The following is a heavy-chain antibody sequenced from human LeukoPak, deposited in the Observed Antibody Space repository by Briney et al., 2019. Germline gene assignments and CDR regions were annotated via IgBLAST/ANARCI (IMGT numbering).Heavy chain of an antibody. V-gene: IGHV4-59*01. CDR3: ARAKYFYFGLDV. CDR1: TGSPSSYY. J-gene: IGHJ6*02. CDR2: IFYSGIT. Sequence: SETLSLTCTVSTGSPSSYYWNWIRQPPGKGLEWIGSIFYSGITHYNPSLKSQITISIDTSKRQFSLRLSSVTAADTAVYYCARAKYFYFGLDVWGQGTTVAVSS.